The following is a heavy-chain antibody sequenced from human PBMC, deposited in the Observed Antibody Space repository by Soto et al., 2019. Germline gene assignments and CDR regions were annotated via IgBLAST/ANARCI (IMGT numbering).Heavy chain of an antibody. D-gene: IGHD2-15*01. J-gene: IGHJ4*02. CDR2: INWNGNYI. CDR1: AFTFGDFA. Sequence: VQLVGSGGGLVQPGRSLRLSWTASAFTFGDFAMHWVRQVPGKGLEWVSGINWNGNYIGYADSVKGRFTVSRDNAKNSLYLQMNSLRPEDTALYYCARAPTGGTWPVYFDWWGRGTLVTVSS. CDR3: ARAPTGGTWPVYFDW. V-gene: IGHV3-9*01.